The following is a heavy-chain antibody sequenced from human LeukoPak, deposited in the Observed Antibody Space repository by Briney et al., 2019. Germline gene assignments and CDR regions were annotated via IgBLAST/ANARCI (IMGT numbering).Heavy chain of an antibody. V-gene: IGHV1-69*05. D-gene: IGHD1-7*01. CDR2: IIPIFGTA. J-gene: IGHJ6*03. Sequence: GASVKVSCKASGGTFSSYAISWVRQAPGQGLEWMGGIIPIFGTANYAQKFQGRVTITTDESTSTAYMELSSLRSEDTAVYYCAAELQGGLNYYYYYMDVWGKGPTVTVS. CDR3: AAELQGGLNYYYYYMDV. CDR1: GGTFSSYA.